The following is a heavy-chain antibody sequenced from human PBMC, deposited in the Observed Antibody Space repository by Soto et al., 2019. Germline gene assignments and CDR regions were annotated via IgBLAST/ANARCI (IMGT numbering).Heavy chain of an antibody. D-gene: IGHD2-2*01. CDR1: GGSFSGYY. Sequence: SETLSLTCAVYGGSFSGYYWSWIRQPPGKGLEWIGEINHSGSTNYNPSLKSRVTISVDTSKNQFSLKLSSVTAADTAVYYCARKLGYCSSTSCYHSKRFDPWGQGTLVTVSS. CDR3: ARKLGYCSSTSCYHSKRFDP. J-gene: IGHJ5*02. V-gene: IGHV4-34*01. CDR2: INHSGST.